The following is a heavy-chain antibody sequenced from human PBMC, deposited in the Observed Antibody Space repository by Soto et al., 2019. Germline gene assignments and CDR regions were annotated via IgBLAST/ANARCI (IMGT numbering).Heavy chain of an antibody. D-gene: IGHD1-26*01. CDR3: ARVVGALGHWFDP. V-gene: IGHV1-18*01. CDR1: GYTFTSYG. Sequence: GASVKVSCESSGYTFTSYGLSWVRQAPGQGLEWMGRISAYNYNTNYAQKLQGRVTMTTDTSTSTAYMELRSLRSDDTAVYYCARVVGALGHWFDPWGQGTLVTVSS. CDR2: ISAYNYNT. J-gene: IGHJ5*02.